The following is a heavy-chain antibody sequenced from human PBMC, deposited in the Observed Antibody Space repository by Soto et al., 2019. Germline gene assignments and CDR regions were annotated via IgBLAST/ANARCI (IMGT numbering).Heavy chain of an antibody. Sequence: EVQLLESGGGLVQPGGSLRLSCGVSGFTFNDFEMNWVRQAPGKGLEWLAYIDGSGTTKKYADSVRGRFTISRDNPNNSLFLQMSSLSAADTAIYYCARGFWRFKYWGQGTLVSVSS. CDR1: GFTFNDFE. CDR3: ARGFWRFKY. J-gene: IGHJ4*02. V-gene: IGHV3-48*03. CDR2: IDGSGTTK.